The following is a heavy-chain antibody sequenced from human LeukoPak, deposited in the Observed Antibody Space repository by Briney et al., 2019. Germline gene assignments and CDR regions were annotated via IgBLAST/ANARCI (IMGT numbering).Heavy chain of an antibody. J-gene: IGHJ4*02. CDR1: GGSISSYY. V-gene: IGHV4-4*07. D-gene: IGHD4-17*01. CDR2: IYTSGTT. Sequence: SETLSLTCTVSGGSISSYYWSWIRQPAGKGLEWTGRIYTSGTTHYNPSLKSRVTMSVDTSKNQFSLKLSSVTAADTAVYYCARLSTETTSFDYWGQGTLVTVSS. CDR3: ARLSTETTSFDY.